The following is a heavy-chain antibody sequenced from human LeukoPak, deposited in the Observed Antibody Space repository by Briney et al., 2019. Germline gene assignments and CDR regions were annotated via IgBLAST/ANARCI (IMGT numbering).Heavy chain of an antibody. J-gene: IGHJ4*02. CDR2: IDWDGDK. V-gene: IGHV2-70*11. CDR3: ARKGSAWNYFDY. Sequence: SGPALVKPTQTLTLTCTFSGFSLSTSGMCVSWIRQPPGKALEWLARIDWDGDKWYSTSLKTRLTISTDTSKNQVVLTMTNMDPVDTATYYCARKGSAWNYFDYWGQGALVTVSS. CDR1: GFSLSTSGMC. D-gene: IGHD6-19*01.